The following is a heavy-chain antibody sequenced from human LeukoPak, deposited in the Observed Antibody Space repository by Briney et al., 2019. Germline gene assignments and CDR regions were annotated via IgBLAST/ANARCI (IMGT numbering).Heavy chain of an antibody. V-gene: IGHV1-18*04. Sequence: ASVKVSCKASGYTFTSYYMHWVRQAPGQGLEWMGWISAYNGNTNYAQKLQGRVTMTTDTSTSTAYMELRSLRSDDTAVYYCARSLEFYDSSGYGTYGMDVWGQGTTVTVSS. CDR1: GYTFTSYY. CDR2: ISAYNGNT. J-gene: IGHJ6*02. CDR3: ARSLEFYDSSGYGTYGMDV. D-gene: IGHD3-22*01.